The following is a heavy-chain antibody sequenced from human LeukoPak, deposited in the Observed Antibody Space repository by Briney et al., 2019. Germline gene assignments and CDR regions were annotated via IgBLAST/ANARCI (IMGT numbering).Heavy chain of an antibody. D-gene: IGHD4-11*01. CDR3: ARGGPPPDQYSNYGRRTSLRTSNAFDI. CDR1: GGSISSSSYY. V-gene: IGHV4-39*01. Sequence: SETLSLTCTVSGGSISSSSYYWGWIRQPPGKGLEWIGSIYYSGSTYYNPSLKSRVTISVDTSKNQFSLKLSSVTAADTAVYYCARGGPPPDQYSNYGRRTSLRTSNAFDIWGQGTMVTVSS. J-gene: IGHJ3*02. CDR2: IYYSGST.